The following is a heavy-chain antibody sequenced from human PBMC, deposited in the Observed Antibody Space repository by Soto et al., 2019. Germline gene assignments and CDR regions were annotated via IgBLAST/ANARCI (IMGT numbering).Heavy chain of an antibody. D-gene: IGHD1-26*01. J-gene: IGHJ4*02. Sequence: ASVKVSCKASGYTFTGYYMHWVRQAPGQGLEWMGWINPNSGNTSYAQKFQGRVTMTRDTSINTAYMELSSLRSEDTAVYYCASPRGSYHTYYFDYWGQGTLVTVSS. V-gene: IGHV1-2*02. CDR1: GYTFTGYY. CDR2: INPNSGNT. CDR3: ASPRGSYHTYYFDY.